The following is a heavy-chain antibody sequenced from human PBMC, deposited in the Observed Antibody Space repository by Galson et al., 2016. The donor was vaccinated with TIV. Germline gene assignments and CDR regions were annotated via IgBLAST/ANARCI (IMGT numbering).Heavy chain of an antibody. Sequence: SLRLSCAASGFTFSSYTFHWVRQTPGKGLEWVAIISHDGNNKDFADSVEGRFTISRDSSKNTVFLQMNSLRLEDTAVYYCTREGRGNWKYVDYFDYWGPGTVVTVSS. D-gene: IGHD1-7*01. CDR2: ISHDGNNK. CDR3: TREGRGNWKYVDYFDY. V-gene: IGHV3-30-3*01. CDR1: GFTFSSYT. J-gene: IGHJ4*02.